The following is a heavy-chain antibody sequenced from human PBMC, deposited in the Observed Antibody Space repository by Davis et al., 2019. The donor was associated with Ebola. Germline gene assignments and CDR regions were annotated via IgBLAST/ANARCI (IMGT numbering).Heavy chain of an antibody. D-gene: IGHD3-10*01. CDR2: ISGSGGST. J-gene: IGHJ4*02. CDR3: ASEKRNYYGSGNFGQNDY. Sequence: PGGSLRLSCAASGFTFSSYAMSWVRQAPGKGLEWVSAISGSGGSTYYADSVKGRFTISRDNSKNTLYLQMNSLRAEDTAVYYCASEKRNYYGSGNFGQNDYWGQGTLVTVSS. V-gene: IGHV3-23*01. CDR1: GFTFSSYA.